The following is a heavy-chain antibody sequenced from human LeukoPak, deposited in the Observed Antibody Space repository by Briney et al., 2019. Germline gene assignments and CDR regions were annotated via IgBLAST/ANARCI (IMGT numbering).Heavy chain of an antibody. V-gene: IGHV3-74*01. J-gene: IGHJ4*02. CDR2: LHKTGSTT. CDR3: AREAFGSGNYFSDY. D-gene: IGHD3-10*01. CDR1: GFTFSNYW. Sequence: PGGSLRLSCTASGFTFSNYWMQWVRQVPGKGLVWVSRLHKTGSTTTYADSVQGRFTISRDNAKNTLYMQMNSLRAEDTAVYYCAREAFGSGNYFSDYWGQGILVTVS.